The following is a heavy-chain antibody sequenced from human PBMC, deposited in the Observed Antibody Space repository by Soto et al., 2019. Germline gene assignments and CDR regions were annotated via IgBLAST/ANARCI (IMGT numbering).Heavy chain of an antibody. CDR2: IHPSGDT. D-gene: IGHD2-15*01. CDR1: GYKFTTYF. CDR3: VRGYCTTSPCSGDFQF. Sequence: QVQLVQSGAELKKPGASVKVACKASGYKFTTYFIHWVRQAPGQGLEWMGMIHPSGDTGYAQNFRCRVTMTIYTSTNTAYMELRHLTSEDTAVYFSVRGYCTTSPCSGDFQFWGQGTLVTVSS. V-gene: IGHV1-46*01. J-gene: IGHJ1*01.